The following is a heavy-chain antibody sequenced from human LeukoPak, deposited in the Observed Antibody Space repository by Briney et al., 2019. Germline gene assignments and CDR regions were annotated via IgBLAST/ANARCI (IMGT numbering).Heavy chain of an antibody. CDR2: ISAYNGNT. D-gene: IGHD1-26*01. Sequence: ASVKVSCKASGYTFTSYGISWVRQAPGQGLEWMGWISAYNGNTNYAQKLQGRVTMTTDTSTSTAYMELRSLRSDDTAVYYCARDRPTSGATPPLFDYWGQGTLVTVSS. CDR3: ARDRPTSGATPPLFDY. J-gene: IGHJ4*02. V-gene: IGHV1-18*01. CDR1: GYTFTSYG.